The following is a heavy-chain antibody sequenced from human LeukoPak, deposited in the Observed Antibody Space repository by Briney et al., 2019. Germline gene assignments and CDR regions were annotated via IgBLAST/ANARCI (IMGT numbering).Heavy chain of an antibody. V-gene: IGHV3-23*01. D-gene: IGHD3-9*01. CDR2: ISGSGGST. Sequence: AGGSLRLSCAASGFTFSSYVMSWVRQAPGKGLEWVSAISGSGGSTHYADSVKGRFTISRDNSKNTLYLQMNSLRAEDTAVYYCARDKGGTYYDILTGYYRYYYYYMDVWGKGTTVTISS. CDR1: GFTFSSYV. J-gene: IGHJ6*03. CDR3: ARDKGGTYYDILTGYYRYYYYYMDV.